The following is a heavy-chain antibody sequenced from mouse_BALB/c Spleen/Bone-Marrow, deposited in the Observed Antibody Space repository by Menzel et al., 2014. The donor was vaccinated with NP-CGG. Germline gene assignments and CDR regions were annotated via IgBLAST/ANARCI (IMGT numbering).Heavy chain of an antibody. V-gene: IGHV5-2*01. CDR3: ARHGFYYAMDC. Sequence: EVHLVESGGGLVQPGESLELSCESNEYEFPSHDMSWVRKTPEKRLELVAAINSDGGITNYPDTMERRFTISRDNTKKTLYLQMSSLRSEDTALYYCARHGFYYAMDCWGQGTSVTVSS. CDR2: INSDGGIT. CDR1: EYEFPSHD. J-gene: IGHJ4*01.